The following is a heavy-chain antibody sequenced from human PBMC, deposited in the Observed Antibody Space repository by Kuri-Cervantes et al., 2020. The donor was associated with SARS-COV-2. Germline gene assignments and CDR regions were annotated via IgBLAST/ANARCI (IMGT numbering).Heavy chain of an antibody. CDR1: GGSISSSSYY. V-gene: IGHV4-39*01. CDR3: ARGRSRITIFGVVISGVGYYFDY. CDR2: IYYSGST. Sequence: ESLKISCTVSGGSISSSSYYWGWIRQPPGKGLEWIGSIYYSGSTNYNPSLKSRVTISVDTSKNQFSLKLSSVTAADTAVYYCARGRSRITIFGVVISGVGYYFDYWGQGTLVTVSS. D-gene: IGHD3-3*01. J-gene: IGHJ4*02.